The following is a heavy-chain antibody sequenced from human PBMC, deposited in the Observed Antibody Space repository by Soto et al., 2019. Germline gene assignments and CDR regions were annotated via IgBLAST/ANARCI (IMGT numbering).Heavy chain of an antibody. CDR1: GFTFSSYS. CDR2: ISSSSSTI. Sequence: GGSLRLSCAASGFTFSSYSMNWVRQAPGKGLEWVSYISSSSSTIYYADSVKGRFTISRDNAKNSLYLQMNSLRAEDTAVYYCAREWDIVVVPAAMGPMDVWGKGTTVTVSS. V-gene: IGHV3-48*01. D-gene: IGHD2-2*01. CDR3: AREWDIVVVPAAMGPMDV. J-gene: IGHJ6*03.